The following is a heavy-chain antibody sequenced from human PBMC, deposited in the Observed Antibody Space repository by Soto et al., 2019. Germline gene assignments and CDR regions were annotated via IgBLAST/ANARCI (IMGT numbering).Heavy chain of an antibody. Sequence: SETLSLTCTVSGGSISSYYWSWIRQPPGKGLEWIGYIYYSGSTYYNPSLKSRVTISVDTSKNQFSLKLSSVTAADTAVYYCARVRTGYCISTSCYEVDYWGQGTLVPVSS. J-gene: IGHJ4*02. CDR2: IYYSGST. D-gene: IGHD2-2*01. V-gene: IGHV4-59*08. CDR1: GGSISSYY. CDR3: ARVRTGYCISTSCYEVDY.